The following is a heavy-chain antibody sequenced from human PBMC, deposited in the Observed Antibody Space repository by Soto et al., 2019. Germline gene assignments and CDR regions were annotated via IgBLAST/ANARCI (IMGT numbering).Heavy chain of an antibody. D-gene: IGHD2-15*01. CDR2: ISAYNGNT. Sequence: GASVKVSCKASGYTFTSYGISWVRQAPGQGLEWMGWISAYNGNTNYAQKLQGRVTMTTDTSTSTAYMELRSLRSDDTAVYYCARDGGGYCSGGSCYIGSGMDVWGQGTTVTVSS. J-gene: IGHJ6*02. CDR1: GYTFTSYG. V-gene: IGHV1-18*01. CDR3: ARDGGGYCSGGSCYIGSGMDV.